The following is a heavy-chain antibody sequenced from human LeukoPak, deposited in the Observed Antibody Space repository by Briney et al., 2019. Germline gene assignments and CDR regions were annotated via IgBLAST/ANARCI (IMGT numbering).Heavy chain of an antibody. D-gene: IGHD1-26*01. J-gene: IGHJ5*02. V-gene: IGHV3-7*01. CDR1: GLTFSNYW. Sequence: GGSLRLSCAASGLTFSNYWMSWVRQAPGKGLEWIANIKHKGKNKYTVDSVKGRSTISRDNAKNSLYLQMNSLRVEDTAVYYCARNGGRSGRGSANWFDPWGQGSLVTLSS. CDR3: ARNGGRSGRGSANWFDP. CDR2: IKHKGKNK.